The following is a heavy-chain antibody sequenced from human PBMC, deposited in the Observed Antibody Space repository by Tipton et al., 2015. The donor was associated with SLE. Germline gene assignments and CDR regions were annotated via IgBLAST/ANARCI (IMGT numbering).Heavy chain of an antibody. CDR3: ARGGFSGFYWRFSDR. J-gene: IGHJ5*02. CDR2: IFSADTT. V-gene: IGHV3-53*05. Sequence: SLRLSCAASGFTIRNNYMHWVRQAPGKGLEWVAIIFSADTTHYADSVKGRFTISRDSAKNTLSLQMNSLKTEDTAVYYCARGGFSGFYWRFSDRRGQGTLVTVSS. D-gene: IGHD1-26*01. CDR1: GFTIRNNY.